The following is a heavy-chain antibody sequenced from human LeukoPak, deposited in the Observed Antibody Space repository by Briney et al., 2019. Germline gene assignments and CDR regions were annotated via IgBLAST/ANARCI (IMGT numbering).Heavy chain of an antibody. Sequence: GGSLRLSCAASGFTFSSYAMSWVRQAPGKGLEWVSVIYSGGGTYYADSVKGRFTISRDNSNNTLYLQMNSLRAEDTAVYYCARTGGVNWGQGTLVTVSS. CDR3: ARTGGVN. CDR1: GFTFSSYA. J-gene: IGHJ4*02. CDR2: IYSGGGT. V-gene: IGHV3-66*02. D-gene: IGHD1-26*01.